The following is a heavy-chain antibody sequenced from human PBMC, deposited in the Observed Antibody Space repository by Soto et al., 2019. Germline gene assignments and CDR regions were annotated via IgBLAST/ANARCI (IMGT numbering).Heavy chain of an antibody. D-gene: IGHD2-2*01. CDR3: ARDLVPAAISFYGMDV. CDR2: INPNSGAT. J-gene: IGHJ6*02. CDR1: GYTFTDYY. V-gene: IGHV1-2*02. Sequence: GASVKVSCKASGYTFTDYYIHWVRQAPGQGLEWMGWINPNSGATNYAQKFQGRVTMTRDTSISTAYMELSRLRSDDTAVYYCARDLVPAAISFYGMDVWGQGTTVTV.